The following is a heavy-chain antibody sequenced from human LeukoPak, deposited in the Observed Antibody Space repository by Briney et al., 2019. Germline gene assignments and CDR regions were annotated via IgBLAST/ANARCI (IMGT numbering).Heavy chain of an antibody. D-gene: IGHD5-18*01. V-gene: IGHV1-2*02. Sequence: GASVKVSCKTSRYSFIDYYLHGVRQAPGQGLEGMGWINPSSGVTKFSQELKDRFTLTRDTSINTVYMELNSLTVEDTAMYYCAREDTYGEYLHFYVWGKVAPVTVA. J-gene: IGHJ6*03. CDR1: RYSFIDYY. CDR2: INPSSGVT. CDR3: AREDTYGEYLHFYV.